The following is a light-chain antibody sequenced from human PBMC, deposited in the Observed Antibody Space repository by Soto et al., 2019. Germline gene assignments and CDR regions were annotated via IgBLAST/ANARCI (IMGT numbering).Light chain of an antibody. J-gene: IGLJ2*01. CDR3: AAGDDSPTGRVV. V-gene: IGLV1-44*01. Sequence: QSVLMQTPSASANPGQRVTISCSGSSSNIGSYTVSWYQQLPGKAPKLLIYTNNQRPSGVPDRFSGSKSGTSASLAISGLQSEDEADYYCAAGDDSPTGRVVFGGGTKLTVL. CDR2: TNN. CDR1: SSNIGSYT.